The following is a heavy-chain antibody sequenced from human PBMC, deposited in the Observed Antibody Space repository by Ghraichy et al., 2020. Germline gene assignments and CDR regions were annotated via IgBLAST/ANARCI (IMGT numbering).Heavy chain of an antibody. CDR1: GYNFMNYD. Sequence: ASVKVSCRASGYNFMNYDIHWVRQAAGQRLKWMGWMNPDNYMSGSPERFQGRVTMTRDSSTATFYIELTSLRSDDTAVYFCARGQIGYLDHWGQGTLVTVSS. J-gene: IGHJ4*02. V-gene: IGHV1-8*01. CDR2: MNPDNYMS. CDR3: ARGQIGYLDH.